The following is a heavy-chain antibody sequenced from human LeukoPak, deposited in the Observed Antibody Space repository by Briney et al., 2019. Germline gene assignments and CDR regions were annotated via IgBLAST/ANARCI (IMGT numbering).Heavy chain of an antibody. CDR1: GASISSYY. Sequence: PSETLSLTCTVSGASISSYYWTWIRQPAGKGLEWIGRIYPSGTTHYNPSLKSRVTMSVDTSKNQFSLKLTSVTAADTAVYYCADDFGDWGQGTLVTVSS. J-gene: IGHJ4*02. D-gene: IGHD4-17*01. CDR2: IYPSGTT. CDR3: ADDFGD. V-gene: IGHV4-4*07.